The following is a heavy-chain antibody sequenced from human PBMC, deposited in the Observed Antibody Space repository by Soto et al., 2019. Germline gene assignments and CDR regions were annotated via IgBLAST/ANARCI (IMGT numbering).Heavy chain of an antibody. CDR1: GFTFSRYW. V-gene: IGHV3-74*01. D-gene: IGHD2-8*02. CDR3: AGDYLRPAGGATGYGMDV. Sequence: PGGSLRLSCAASGFTFSRYWMHWVRQVPGEGLVWVSRIKTDGTTTNYADSVKGRFTISRDNAKNTLYLQMDSLRAEDTAMYYCAGDYLRPAGGATGYGMDVWGQGTTVTVSS. J-gene: IGHJ6*02. CDR2: IKTDGTTT.